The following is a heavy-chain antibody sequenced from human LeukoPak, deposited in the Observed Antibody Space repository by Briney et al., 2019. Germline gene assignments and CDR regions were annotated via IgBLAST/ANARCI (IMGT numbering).Heavy chain of an antibody. D-gene: IGHD2-8*02. CDR3: TTKVWFMVY. CDR2: IKSKTDGGTT. V-gene: IGHV3-15*07. J-gene: IGHJ4*02. Sequence: PGGSLRLSCVGSGFIFRNDWMHWVRQAPGKGLEWVGRIKSKTDGGTTDYAAPVKGGFTISRDDSKNTLYLQMNSLKTEDTAVYYCTTKVWFMVYWGQGTLVTVSS. CDR1: GFIFRNDW.